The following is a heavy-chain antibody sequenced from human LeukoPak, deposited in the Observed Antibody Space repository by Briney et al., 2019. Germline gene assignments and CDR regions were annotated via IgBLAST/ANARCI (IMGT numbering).Heavy chain of an antibody. V-gene: IGHV3-7*04. Sequence: SGGSLRLSCAASGFTFSSYWMSWVRQAPGKGLEWVANIKQDGSEKYYVDSVKGRFTISRDNAKNSLYLQVNSLRAGDTAVYYCARDPAQDIVATFVFDPWGQGTLVTVSS. J-gene: IGHJ5*02. CDR3: ARDPAQDIVATFVFDP. CDR2: IKQDGSEK. D-gene: IGHD5-12*01. CDR1: GFTFSSYW.